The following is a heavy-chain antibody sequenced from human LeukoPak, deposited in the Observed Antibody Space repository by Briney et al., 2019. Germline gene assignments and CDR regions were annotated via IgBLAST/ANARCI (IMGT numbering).Heavy chain of an antibody. V-gene: IGHV3-9*01. CDR1: GFTFDNYA. J-gene: IGHJ6*02. CDR3: AKDAVYYDSSGYRASYGMDV. D-gene: IGHD3-22*01. CDR2: ISWNSGSI. Sequence: PGGSLRLSCAASGFTFDNYAMPWVRQAPGKGLEWVSGISWNSGSIGYADSVKGRFTISRDNAKNSLYLQMNSLRAEDTALYYCAKDAVYYDSSGYRASYGMDVWGQGTTVTVSS.